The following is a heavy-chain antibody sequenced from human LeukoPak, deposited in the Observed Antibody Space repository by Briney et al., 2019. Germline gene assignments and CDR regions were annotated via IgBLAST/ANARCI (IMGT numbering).Heavy chain of an antibody. D-gene: IGHD4-11*01. J-gene: IGHJ5*02. CDR3: ARQLTTVTTERWFDP. CDR1: GGSVSRYY. CDR2: IYTSGST. Sequence: SETLSLTCTVSGGSVSRYYWSWIRQPPGKGLEWIGYIYTSGSTNYNPSLKSRVTISVDTSKNQFSLKLSSVTAADTAVYYCARQLTTVTTERWFDPWGQGTLVTVSS. V-gene: IGHV4-4*09.